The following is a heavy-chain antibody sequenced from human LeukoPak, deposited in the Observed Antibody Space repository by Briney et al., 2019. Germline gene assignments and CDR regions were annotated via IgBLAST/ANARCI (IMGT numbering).Heavy chain of an antibody. CDR1: GYTFTNYA. CDR3: ARAPRGNSGYCSSTSCTDHRYNWFDP. CDR2: INAGNGNT. D-gene: IGHD2-2*01. J-gene: IGHJ5*02. Sequence: APVKVSCKASGYTFTNYAMHWVRQAPGQRLEWMGWINAGNGNTKYSQKFQGRVTITRDTSASTAYMEVSSLRSEDTAVYYCARAPRGNSGYCSSTSCTDHRYNWFDPWGQGTLVTVSS. V-gene: IGHV1-3*01.